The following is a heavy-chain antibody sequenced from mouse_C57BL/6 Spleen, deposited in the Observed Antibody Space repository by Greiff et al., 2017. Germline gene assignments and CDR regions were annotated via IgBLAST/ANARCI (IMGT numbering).Heavy chain of an antibody. D-gene: IGHD2-1*01. CDR3: ARERNLLYYAMDY. CDR1: GYTFTDYY. J-gene: IGHJ4*01. V-gene: IGHV1-26*01. Sequence: VQLQQSGPELVKPGASVKISCKASGYTFTDYYMNWVKQSHGKSLEWIGDINPNNGGTSYNQKFKGKATLTVDKSSSTAYMELRSLTSEDSAVYDCARERNLLYYAMDYWGQGTSVTVSS. CDR2: INPNNGGT.